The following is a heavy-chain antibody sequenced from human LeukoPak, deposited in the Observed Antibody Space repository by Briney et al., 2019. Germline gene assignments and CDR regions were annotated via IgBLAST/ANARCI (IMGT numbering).Heavy chain of an antibody. J-gene: IGHJ4*02. D-gene: IGHD4-23*01. CDR3: ARGGYGGDGRSFFDY. CDR2: IYTGGST. V-gene: IGHV4-4*07. CDR1: GGSMSGYY. Sequence: SETLSLTCTVSGGSMSGYYWSWIRQPAGKGLEWIGRIYTGGSTNYNPSLKSRVTMSVDTSKNQFSLKVTTVTAADTAVYYCARGGYGGDGRSFFDYWGQGTLVTVSS.